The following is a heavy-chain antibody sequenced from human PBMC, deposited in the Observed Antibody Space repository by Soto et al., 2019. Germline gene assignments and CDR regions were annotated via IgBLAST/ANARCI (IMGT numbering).Heavy chain of an antibody. CDR3: ARGVRRYDSSSYYAY. CDR1: GGSFSGYY. D-gene: IGHD3-22*01. CDR2: INHSGST. J-gene: IGHJ4*02. Sequence: SETLSLTCAVYGGSFSGYYWSWIRQPPGKGLEWIGEINHSGSTNYNPSLKSRVTISVDTSKNQFSLKLSSVTAADTAVYYCARGVRRYDSSSYYAYWGQGTLVTVSS. V-gene: IGHV4-34*01.